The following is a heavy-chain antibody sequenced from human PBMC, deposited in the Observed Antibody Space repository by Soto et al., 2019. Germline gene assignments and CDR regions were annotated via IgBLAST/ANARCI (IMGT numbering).Heavy chain of an antibody. J-gene: IGHJ4*02. CDR1: GLTFSSYW. D-gene: IGHD3-22*01. V-gene: IGHV3-7*01. Sequence: PWWSLRLSCSASGLTFSSYWMSWCRQAPGKGLEWVANIKQDGSQKYYVDSVKGRFTISRDNAKNSLYLQMNSLRVEDTAVYYCASAYYYDSSGYSPGGYWGQGTLVTVSS. CDR3: ASAYYYDSSGYSPGGY. CDR2: IKQDGSQK.